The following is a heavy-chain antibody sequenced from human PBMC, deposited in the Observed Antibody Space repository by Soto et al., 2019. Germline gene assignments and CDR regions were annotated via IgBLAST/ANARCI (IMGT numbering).Heavy chain of an antibody. D-gene: IGHD4-17*01. CDR1: GYTFTSYG. CDR3: ARDQVHYGDYPPPGKYYYYGMDV. J-gene: IGHJ6*02. Sequence: QVQLVQSGAEVKKPGASVKVSCKASGYTFTSYGISWVRQAPGQGLEWMGWISAYNGNTNYAQKLQGRVTMTTDTSTSTAYMELRSLRSDDTAVYYCARDQVHYGDYPPPGKYYYYGMDVWGQGTTVTVSS. CDR2: ISAYNGNT. V-gene: IGHV1-18*01.